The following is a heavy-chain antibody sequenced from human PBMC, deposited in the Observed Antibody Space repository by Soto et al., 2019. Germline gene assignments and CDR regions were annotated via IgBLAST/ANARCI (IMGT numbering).Heavy chain of an antibody. CDR1: GGSISSYY. V-gene: IGHV4-59*01. J-gene: IGHJ6*02. CDR3: ARVPYYGSGSYPKYYYYYGMDV. D-gene: IGHD3-10*01. CDR2: IYYSGST. Sequence: ASETLSLTCTVSGGSISSYYWSWIRQPPGKGLEWIGYIYYSGSTNYNPSLKSRVTISVDTSKNQFTLKLSSVTAADTAVYYCARVPYYGSGSYPKYYYYYGMDVWGQGTTVTVSS.